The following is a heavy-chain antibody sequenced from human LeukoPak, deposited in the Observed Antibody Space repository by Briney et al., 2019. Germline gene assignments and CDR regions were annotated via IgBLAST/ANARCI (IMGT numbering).Heavy chain of an antibody. CDR3: ARGGRSTYYYDSSGYYGCDY. J-gene: IGHJ4*02. CDR2: MNPNSGNT. V-gene: IGHV1-8*01. CDR1: GYTFTSYD. Sequence: ASVKVSCKASGYTFTSYDINWVRQATGQGLEWMGWMNPNSGNTGYAQKFQGRVTMTRNTSISTAYMELSSLRSEDTAVYYCARGGRSTYYYDSSGYYGCDYWGQGTLVTVPS. D-gene: IGHD3-22*01.